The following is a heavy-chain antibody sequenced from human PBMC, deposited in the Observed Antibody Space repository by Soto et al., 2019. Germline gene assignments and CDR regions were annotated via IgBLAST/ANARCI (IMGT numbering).Heavy chain of an antibody. CDR2: IYYNGST. Sequence: PSDTLSLTCTVSRGSITSYYWSWIRQPPGKGLEWIGYIYYNGSTNYNPSLKSRVAISVDTSKNQFSLKLSSVTAADTAVYYCARFVRGYSGYVLDYWGQGTLVTVSS. V-gene: IGHV4-59*01. CDR3: ARFVRGYSGYVLDY. J-gene: IGHJ4*02. CDR1: RGSITSYY. D-gene: IGHD5-12*01.